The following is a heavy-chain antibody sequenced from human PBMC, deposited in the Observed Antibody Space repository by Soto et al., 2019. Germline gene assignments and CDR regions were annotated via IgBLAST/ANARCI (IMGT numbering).Heavy chain of an antibody. CDR3: VREDGKVGTNSAFDF. D-gene: IGHD1-26*01. CDR2: INGRGNYI. CDR1: EFTFSTYT. Sequence: EVQVVESGGDLVKPGGSLRLSCASSEFTFSTYTMNWVRQAPGKGLEWVSSINGRGNYIYYAESVKGRFTISRDNAKYSLFLQMDRLRAEDAALFYCVREDGKVGTNSAFDFWGLGAPVTVSS. J-gene: IGHJ4*02. V-gene: IGHV3-21*01.